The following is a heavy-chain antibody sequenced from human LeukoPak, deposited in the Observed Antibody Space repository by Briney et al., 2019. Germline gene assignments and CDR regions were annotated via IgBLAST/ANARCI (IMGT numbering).Heavy chain of an antibody. CDR1: GFSFKSYW. CDR3: GRFGYVAAVDL. V-gene: IGHV3-7*01. Sequence: GSLRLSCAASGFSFKSYWMTWVRQTPGRGLEWVANINPAGSDTYYVDPVKGRFTISRDNAKNSVYLQMNSLRAEDTAVYSCGRFGYVAAVDLWGQGTLVTV. D-gene: IGHD2-15*01. J-gene: IGHJ4*02. CDR2: INPAGSDT.